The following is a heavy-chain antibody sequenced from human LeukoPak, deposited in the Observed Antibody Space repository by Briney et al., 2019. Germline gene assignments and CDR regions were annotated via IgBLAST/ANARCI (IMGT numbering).Heavy chain of an antibody. Sequence: GSLRLSCAASGFTFSGSAMHWVRQASGKGLEWIGEVHHSGSTNYNPSLASRVTISVDETRNHFSLKLNSVTAADTAVYYCAREYNFWNDFIGNRGPYYYGLDVWGQGTTVTVSS. J-gene: IGHJ6*02. D-gene: IGHD3/OR15-3a*01. CDR2: VHHSGST. CDR3: AREYNFWNDFIGNRGPYYYGLDV. CDR1: GFTFSGSA. V-gene: IGHV4-34*01.